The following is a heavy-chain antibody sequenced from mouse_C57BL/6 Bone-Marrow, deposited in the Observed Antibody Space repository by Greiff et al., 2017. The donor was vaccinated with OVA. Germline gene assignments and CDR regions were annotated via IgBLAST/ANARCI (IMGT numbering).Heavy chain of an antibody. Sequence: EVQGVESGEGLVKPGGSLKLSCAASGFTFSSYAMSWVRQTPEKRLEWVAYISSGGDYIYYADTVKGRFTISRDNARNTLYLQMSSLKSEDTAMYYCTRDPDGYMRGNYAMDYWGQGTSVTVSS. J-gene: IGHJ4*01. CDR2: ISSGGDYI. V-gene: IGHV5-9-1*02. CDR3: TRDPDGYMRGNYAMDY. D-gene: IGHD2-3*01. CDR1: GFTFSSYA.